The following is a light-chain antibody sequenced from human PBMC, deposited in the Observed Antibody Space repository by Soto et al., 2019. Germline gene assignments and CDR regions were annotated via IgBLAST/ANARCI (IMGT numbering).Light chain of an antibody. Sequence: QSALTQPPSASGSPGQSVTISCTGTSSDVGAYNYVSWYQQHAGKAPKRVIYEVTKRPSGVPDRFSGSKSANTASLTVSGIQAEDEADYYCSSFASSNTWVFGGGTKLTVL. CDR2: EVT. CDR1: SSDVGAYNY. CDR3: SSFASSNTWV. V-gene: IGLV2-8*01. J-gene: IGLJ3*02.